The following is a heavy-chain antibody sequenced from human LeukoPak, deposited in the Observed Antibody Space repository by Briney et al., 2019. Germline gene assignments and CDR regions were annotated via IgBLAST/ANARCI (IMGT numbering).Heavy chain of an antibody. D-gene: IGHD5-18*01. Sequence: SETLSLTCTVSGGSITSSSSYWGWIRQPPGKGLEWIGNIFYSGSTYYNPSLQSRVTISLDTSKNQFSLKLNSVTAADTALYYCARGNSYSFAFIYWGRGPLVTVSS. V-gene: IGHV4-39*07. CDR3: ARGNSYSFAFIY. J-gene: IGHJ4*02. CDR2: IFYSGST. CDR1: GGSITSSSSY.